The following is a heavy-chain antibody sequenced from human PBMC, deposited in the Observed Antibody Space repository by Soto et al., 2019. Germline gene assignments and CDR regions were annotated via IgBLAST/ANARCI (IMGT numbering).Heavy chain of an antibody. CDR3: ARDRTITMLQGAGGMDV. J-gene: IGHJ6*02. D-gene: IGHD3-10*01. V-gene: IGHV4-38-2*02. CDR2: IYQSGST. Sequence: SETLSLTCAVSGYFIRNGYYWGWVRQSPGKGLEWIGRIYQSGSTHYSPSLKSRVTISIDTSKNQVSLNLTSVTAADTAVYFCARDRTITMLQGAGGMDVWGRGTTVTVSS. CDR1: GYFIRNGYY.